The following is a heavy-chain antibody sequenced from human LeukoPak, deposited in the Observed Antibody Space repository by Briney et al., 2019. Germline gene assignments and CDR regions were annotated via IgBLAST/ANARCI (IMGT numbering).Heavy chain of an antibody. V-gene: IGHV4-59*11. J-gene: IGHJ6*03. CDR3: ARGEGYSSGWNYYYYYMDV. Sequence: SETPSPPCTVSGGSLNSHYWGWIRQPPREGPGGVGDIYYKGSTYYNPSLKSRVTISVDASKNQFSLKLSSVTAADTAVYYCARGEGYSSGWNYYYYYMDVWGKGTTVTVSS. CDR1: GGSLNSHY. CDR2: IYYKGST. D-gene: IGHD5-18*01.